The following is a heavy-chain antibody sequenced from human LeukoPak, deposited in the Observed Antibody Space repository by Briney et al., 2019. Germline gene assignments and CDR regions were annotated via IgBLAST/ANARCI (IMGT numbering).Heavy chain of an antibody. CDR2: ISAYNGNT. Sequence: ASVKVSCKASGYTFTSYGISWVRQAPGQGLEWMGWISAYNGNTNYAQKLQGRVTMTTDTSTSTAYMELRGLRSDDTAVYYCASPREGYCSSTSCYYFDYWGQGTLVTVSS. CDR3: ASPREGYCSSTSCYYFDY. V-gene: IGHV1-18*01. J-gene: IGHJ4*02. D-gene: IGHD2-2*01. CDR1: GYTFTSYG.